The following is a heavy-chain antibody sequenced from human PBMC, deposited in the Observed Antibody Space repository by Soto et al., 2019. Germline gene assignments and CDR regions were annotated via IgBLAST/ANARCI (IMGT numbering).Heavy chain of an antibody. CDR2: INHSGST. CDR1: GGSFSGYY. J-gene: IGHJ4*02. CDR3: ARGRFDY. Sequence: SETLSLTCAVYGGSFSGYYWSWIRQPPGKGLEWIGEINHSGSTNYNPSLKSRVTISVDTSKNQFSLKLSSVTAADTAVYYCARGRFDYWGQGTLVTVSS. V-gene: IGHV4-34*01.